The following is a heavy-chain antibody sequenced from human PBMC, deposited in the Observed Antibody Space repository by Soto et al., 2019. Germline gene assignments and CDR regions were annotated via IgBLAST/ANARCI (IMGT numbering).Heavy chain of an antibody. CDR2: IWNDGTNK. D-gene: IGHD5-12*01. Sequence: AGGSLRLSCAAAGFTFSSYGMHWVRQAPGKGLEWVAVIWNDGTNKYYGDSVKGRFTVSRDNSKNMLYLQMNSLRGEDTAVYYCARDAVLYSGYELDNWFDPWGQGTAVTAPQ. V-gene: IGHV3-33*01. CDR1: GFTFSSYG. J-gene: IGHJ5*02. CDR3: ARDAVLYSGYELDNWFDP.